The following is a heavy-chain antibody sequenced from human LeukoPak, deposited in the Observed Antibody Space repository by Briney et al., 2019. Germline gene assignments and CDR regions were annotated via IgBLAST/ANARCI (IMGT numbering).Heavy chain of an antibody. CDR2: ISGSSTYI. D-gene: IGHD3-3*01. J-gene: IGHJ4*02. V-gene: IGHV3-21*01. CDR3: ARGSEWSSGVSDY. Sequence: GGSLRLSCAASGFTFSSYSMNWVRQAPGKGLEWVSSISGSSTYIYYADSVKGRFTISRDNAKNSLYLQMNSLRAEDTAVYYCARGSEWSSGVSDYWGQGTLVTVSS. CDR1: GFTFSSYS.